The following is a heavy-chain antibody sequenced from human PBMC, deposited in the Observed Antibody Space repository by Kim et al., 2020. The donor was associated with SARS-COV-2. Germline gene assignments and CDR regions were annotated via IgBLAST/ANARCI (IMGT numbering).Heavy chain of an antibody. CDR2: IYHSGST. D-gene: IGHD3-10*01. V-gene: IGHV4-30-2*01. J-gene: IGHJ3*02. CDR3: ARVWFGEGSPQYDAFDI. Sequence: SETLSLTCAVSGGSISSGGYSWSWIRQPPGKGLEWIGYIYHSGSTYYNPSLKSRVTISVDRSKNQFSLKLSSVTAADTAVYYCARVWFGEGSPQYDAFDIWGQGTMVTVSS. CDR1: GGSISSGGYS.